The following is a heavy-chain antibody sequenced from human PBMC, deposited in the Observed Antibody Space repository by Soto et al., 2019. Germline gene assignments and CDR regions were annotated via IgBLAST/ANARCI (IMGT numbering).Heavy chain of an antibody. CDR2: MNPHSGNT. Sequence: QVQLVQSGAEVKKPGASVKVSCKASGYTFTSYDINWVRQATGQGLEWMGWMNPHSGNTGYAQKFQGRVTMTRNTYIRTAYMELSSLRSEDTAVDYCAREVSVYYTWIGDDAFDIWGQGTMVTVSS. V-gene: IGHV1-8*01. CDR3: AREVSVYYTWIGDDAFDI. CDR1: GYTFTSYD. D-gene: IGHD1-20*01. J-gene: IGHJ3*02.